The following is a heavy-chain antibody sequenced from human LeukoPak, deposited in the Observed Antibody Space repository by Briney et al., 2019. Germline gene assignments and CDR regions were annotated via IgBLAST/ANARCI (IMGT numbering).Heavy chain of an antibody. J-gene: IGHJ3*01. CDR1: GFTFSAYG. V-gene: IGHV3-30*18. CDR2: ISNDGDNK. D-gene: IGHD4-11*01. CDR3: AKDLTTLFLASDV. Sequence: PGGSLRLSCAASGFTFSAYGVQWVRQAPGKGLEWVAVISNDGDNKYYANSVKGRFTISRDSSKNTLYLQMNSLRPEDTAVYSCAKDLTTLFLASDVWGLGTMVTVSS.